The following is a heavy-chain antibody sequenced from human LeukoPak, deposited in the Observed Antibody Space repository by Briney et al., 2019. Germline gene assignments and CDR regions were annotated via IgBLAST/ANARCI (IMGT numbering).Heavy chain of an antibody. J-gene: IGHJ6*02. CDR1: GYIFTSYW. V-gene: IGHV5-51*01. D-gene: IGHD3-9*01. Sequence: GESLQISCKGSGYIFTSYWIGWVRQMPGKGLEWMGIIYPGDSDTRYSPSFQGQVTISADKSISTAYLQWSSLKASDTAMYYCARPSRPYDILTGYYIHYYYGMDVWGQGTTVTVSS. CDR3: ARPSRPYDILTGYYIHYYYGMDV. CDR2: IYPGDSDT.